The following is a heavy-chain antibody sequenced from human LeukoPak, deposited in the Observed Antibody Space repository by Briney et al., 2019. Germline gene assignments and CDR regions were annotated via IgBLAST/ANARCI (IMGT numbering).Heavy chain of an antibody. V-gene: IGHV1-69*05. CDR1: GGTFSSYA. D-gene: IGHD2-21*01. CDR2: IIPIFGTA. CDR3: ARGIAAYYYYYMDV. Sequence: SVKVSCKASGGTFSSYAISWVRQAPGQGLEWMGGIIPIFGTANYAQKFQGRVTITTDESTSTAYMELNSLRSEDTAVYYCARGIAAYYYYYMDVWGKGTTVTVSS. J-gene: IGHJ6*03.